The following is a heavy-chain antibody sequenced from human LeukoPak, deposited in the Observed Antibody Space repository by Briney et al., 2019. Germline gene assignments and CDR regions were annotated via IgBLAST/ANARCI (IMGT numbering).Heavy chain of an antibody. V-gene: IGHV3-11*01. CDR1: GFTFSDYY. J-gene: IGHJ1*01. CDR3: ASSDYYDSSGYAW. CDR2: ISSSGSTI. D-gene: IGHD3-22*01. Sequence: GGSLRLSCAASGFTFSDYYMGWIRQAPGKGLEWVSYISSSGSTIYYADSVKGRFTISRDNAKNSLYLQMNSLRAEDTAVYYCASSDYYDSSGYAWWGQGTLVTVSP.